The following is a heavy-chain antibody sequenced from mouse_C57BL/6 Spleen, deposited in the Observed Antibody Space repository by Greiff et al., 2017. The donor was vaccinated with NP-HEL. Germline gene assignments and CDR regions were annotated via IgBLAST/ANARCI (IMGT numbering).Heavy chain of an antibody. Sequence: QVQLQHSGAELARPGASVKLSCKASGYTFTSYGISWVKQRTGQGLEWIGEIYPRSGNTYYNEKFKGKATLTADKSSSTAYMELRSLTSEDSAVYFCARYDQLGAPYWGQGTTLTVSS. CDR3: ARYDQLGAPY. CDR2: IYPRSGNT. D-gene: IGHD3-3*01. J-gene: IGHJ2*01. CDR1: GYTFTSYG. V-gene: IGHV1-81*01.